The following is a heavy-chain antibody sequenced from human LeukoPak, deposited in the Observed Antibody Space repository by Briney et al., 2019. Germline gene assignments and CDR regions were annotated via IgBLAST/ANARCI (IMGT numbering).Heavy chain of an antibody. CDR2: ISRSSSTI. J-gene: IGHJ4*02. V-gene: IGHV3-48*04. CDR3: ARDRGGSDSAIDY. CDR1: GFISRIYS. Sequence: GGSLRLSCAASGFISRIYSMNWARHAPGGGREWGSFISRSSSTIYYTDSVKGPFSISRDNAKNSLYLQMNSLRAEDTAVYYCARDRGGSDSAIDYWGQGTLVTVSS. D-gene: IGHD1-26*01.